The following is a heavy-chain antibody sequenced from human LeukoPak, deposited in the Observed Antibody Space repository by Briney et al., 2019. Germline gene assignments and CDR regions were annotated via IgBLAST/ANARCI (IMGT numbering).Heavy chain of an antibody. V-gene: IGHV3-74*01. CDR2: INDDGSST. J-gene: IGHJ5*02. Sequence: GGSLRLSCAASGLTVSSNYISWVRQAPGKGLEWVSRINDDGSSTSYADSVKGRFTISRDDAKNTLYLQMNSLRAEDTAVYYCVRGGASTWSWGQGTLVTVSS. D-gene: IGHD2-15*01. CDR1: GLTVSSNY. CDR3: VRGGASTWS.